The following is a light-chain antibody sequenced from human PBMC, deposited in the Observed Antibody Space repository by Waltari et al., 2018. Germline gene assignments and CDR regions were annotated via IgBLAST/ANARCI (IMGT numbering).Light chain of an antibody. V-gene: IGKV1-5*03. CDR1: QSITNW. CDR3: QQYDNYWT. CDR2: KAS. Sequence: DIQMTQSPSTLSASVGDSITITCRASQSITNWLAWYQQKPGKAPKLLIYKASNVESGVPSRFSGSASGTEFTLTISSLQPDDFATYYCQQYDNYWTFGQGTKVEIK. J-gene: IGKJ1*01.